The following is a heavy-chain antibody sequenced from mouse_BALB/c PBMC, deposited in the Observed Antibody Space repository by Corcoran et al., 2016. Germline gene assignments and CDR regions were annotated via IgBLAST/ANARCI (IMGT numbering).Heavy chain of an antibody. D-gene: IGHD2-14*01. J-gene: IGHJ4*01. CDR2: IDPANGNT. CDR1: GFNIKDTY. CDR3: ARERYYYAMDY. Sequence: EVQLQQSGAELVKPGASIKLSCTASGFNIKDTYMHWVKQRPEQGLEWIGRIDPANGNTKYDPKFQGKATITADTSSNTAYLQLSSLTSEDTAVYYCARERYYYAMDYWCQGTSVTVSS. V-gene: IGHV14-3*02.